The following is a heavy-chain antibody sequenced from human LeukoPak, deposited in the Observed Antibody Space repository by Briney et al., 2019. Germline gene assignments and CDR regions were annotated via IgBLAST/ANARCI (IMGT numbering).Heavy chain of an antibody. CDR1: RFTFSSYA. CDR2: ITASASST. V-gene: IGHV3-23*01. Sequence: PGGSLRLSCAASRFTFSSYAMSWVRQPPGKGLGWVSSITASASSTYYADSVKGRFTISRDNSKNTLYLQMNSLRAEDTAVYYCAKVLSGHDYVDPGARGGQGTLVTVSS. J-gene: IGHJ4*02. D-gene: IGHD4-17*01. CDR3: AKVLSGHDYVDPGAR.